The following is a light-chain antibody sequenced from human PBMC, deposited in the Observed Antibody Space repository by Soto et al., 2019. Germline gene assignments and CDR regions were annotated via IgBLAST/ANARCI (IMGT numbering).Light chain of an antibody. Sequence: IVLTHSPGTLSLSPGDRATLSCRAGQSVNNDYLAWYQQKPGQAPRLLISAASSRATGIPDRFSGSGSGTDFTLTISRLEPEDFAVYYCQQYGSSPRTFGQGTKVDIK. CDR3: QQYGSSPRT. V-gene: IGKV3-20*01. CDR1: QSVNNDY. J-gene: IGKJ1*01. CDR2: AAS.